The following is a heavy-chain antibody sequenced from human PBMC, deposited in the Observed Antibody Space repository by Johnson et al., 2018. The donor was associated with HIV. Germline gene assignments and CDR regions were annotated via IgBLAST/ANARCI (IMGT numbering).Heavy chain of an antibody. CDR3: AKDQHGPLVPTVMRDDAFDI. CDR1: GISFSNAW. V-gene: IGHV3-30*18. Sequence: QVQLVESGGGVVQPGGSLRLSCAASGISFSNAWMSLVRQAPGKGLEWVAVISYDGSNKYYADSVKGRFTISRDNSKNTLYLQMNSLGAGDTAVYYCAKDQHGPLVPTVMRDDAFDIWGQGTMVTVSS. J-gene: IGHJ3*02. D-gene: IGHD5-12*01. CDR2: ISYDGSNK.